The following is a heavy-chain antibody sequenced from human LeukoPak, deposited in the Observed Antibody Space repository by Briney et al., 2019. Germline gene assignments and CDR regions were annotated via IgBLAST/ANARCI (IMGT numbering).Heavy chain of an antibody. CDR1: GFTFSSYS. CDR3: AREGSSTSCLDY. J-gene: IGHJ4*02. D-gene: IGHD2-2*01. V-gene: IGHV3-21*01. CDR2: ISSSSSYI. Sequence: PGGSLRLSCAASGFTFSSYSMNWVRQAPGKGLEWVSSISSSSSYIYYADSVKGRFTISRDNAKNSLYLQMNSLRAEDTAVYYCAREGSSTSCLDYWGQGTLVTVSS.